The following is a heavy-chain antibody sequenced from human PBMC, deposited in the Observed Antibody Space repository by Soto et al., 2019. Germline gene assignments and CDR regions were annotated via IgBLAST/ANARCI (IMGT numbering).Heavy chain of an antibody. J-gene: IGHJ4*02. CDR2: IYYSGST. Sequence: KPSETLSLTCTVSGGSISSYYWSWIRQPPGKGLEWIGYIYYSGSTNYNPSLKSRVTISVDTSKNQFSLKLSSVTAADTAVYYCARVRRTYSSGWYGFDYWGQGTLVTVSS. V-gene: IGHV4-59*01. D-gene: IGHD6-19*01. CDR3: ARVRRTYSSGWYGFDY. CDR1: GGSISSYY.